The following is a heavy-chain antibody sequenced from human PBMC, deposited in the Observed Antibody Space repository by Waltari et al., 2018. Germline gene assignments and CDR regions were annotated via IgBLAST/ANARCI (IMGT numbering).Heavy chain of an antibody. CDR1: GFTFRSYG. V-gene: IGHV3-33*01. D-gene: IGHD3-3*01. CDR3: AREGATFWSGYYGY. Sequence: EQLVESGGGLVQPGDSLTLSCAASGFTFRSYGMHWVRQAPGKGLEWVTVIWDGGSNKYDADSVKGRITIARDNSKNTLYLQMNSLRAEDTAVYYCAREGATFWSGYYGYWGQGTLVTVSS. CDR2: IWDGGSNK. J-gene: IGHJ4*02.